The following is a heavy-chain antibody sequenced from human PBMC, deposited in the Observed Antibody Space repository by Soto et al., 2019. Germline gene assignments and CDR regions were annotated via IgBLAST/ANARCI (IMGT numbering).Heavy chain of an antibody. CDR1: GFTFISYG. D-gene: IGHD3-3*01. V-gene: IGHV3-33*01. J-gene: IGHJ6*02. Sequence: PGGSLRLSCAASGFTFISYGMHWVRQAPCKGLEWVAVIWYDGSNKYYADSVKGRFTISRDNSKNTLYLQMNSLRAEDTAVYYCAREASADYDFWSGYSLDYYGMDVWGQGTTVTVSS. CDR2: IWYDGSNK. CDR3: AREASADYDFWSGYSLDYYGMDV.